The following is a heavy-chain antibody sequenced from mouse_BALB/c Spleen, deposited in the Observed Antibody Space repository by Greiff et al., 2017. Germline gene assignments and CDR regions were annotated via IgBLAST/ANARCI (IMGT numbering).Heavy chain of an antibody. CDR1: GYTFTSYW. J-gene: IGHJ4*01. V-gene: IGHV1S22*01. D-gene: IGHD6-2*01. CDR2: IYPGSGST. Sequence: LQQPGSELVRPGASVKLSCKASGYTFTSYWMHWVKQRPGQGLEWIGNIYPGSGSTNYDEKFKSKATLTVDTSSSTAYMQLSSLTSEDSAVYYCTREISPSYAMDYWGQGTSVTVSS. CDR3: TREISPSYAMDY.